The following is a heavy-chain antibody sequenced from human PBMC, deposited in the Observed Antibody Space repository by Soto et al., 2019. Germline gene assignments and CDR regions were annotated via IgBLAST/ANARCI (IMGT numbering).Heavy chain of an antibody. J-gene: IGHJ5*02. CDR2: ISSSSSTI. D-gene: IGHD3-22*01. CDR1: GFTFSSYS. Sequence: EVQLVESGGGLVQPGGSLRLSCAASGFTFSSYSMNWVRQAPGKGLEWVSNISSSSSTIYYADSVKGRFTISRDNAKNSLYLQRNGLRDEETAVYYCARDPYDDSSGYCFDPWGQGTLVTVSS. V-gene: IGHV3-48*02. CDR3: ARDPYDDSSGYCFDP.